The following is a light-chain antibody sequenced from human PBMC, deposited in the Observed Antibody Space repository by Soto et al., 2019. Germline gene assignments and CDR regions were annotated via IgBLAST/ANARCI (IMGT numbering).Light chain of an antibody. Sequence: EIVMTQSPATLSVSPGERATLSCRASQSVSSNLAWYQQKPGQAPRLLIYGASTRATGIPARFSGSGSRTEFTLTISSLQSEDFAVYYCQQYNNWPYPFGQGTKLEIK. CDR2: GAS. J-gene: IGKJ2*01. CDR1: QSVSSN. CDR3: QQYNNWPYP. V-gene: IGKV3-15*01.